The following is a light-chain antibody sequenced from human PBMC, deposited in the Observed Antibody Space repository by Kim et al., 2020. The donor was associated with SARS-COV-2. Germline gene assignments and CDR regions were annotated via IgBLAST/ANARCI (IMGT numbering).Light chain of an antibody. Sequence: EIVMMQSPDTLSVSPGERVTLLCRATDNINRKVAWYQQKPGQPPRLLIYDASKRATGVPARFTGYGSGTDFSLDISGLQSEDFAVYFCQQYYEWPPWTFGQGTKVDIK. CDR2: DAS. CDR1: DNINRK. J-gene: IGKJ1*01. V-gene: IGKV3-15*01. CDR3: QQYYEWPPWT.